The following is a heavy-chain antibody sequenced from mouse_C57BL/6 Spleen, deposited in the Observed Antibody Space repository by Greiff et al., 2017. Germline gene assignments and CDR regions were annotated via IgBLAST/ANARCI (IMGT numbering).Heavy chain of an antibody. D-gene: IGHD1-1*01. CDR1: GFTFSDYG. J-gene: IGHJ1*03. CDR3: ARPDYYGSSLWYFDV. CDR2: ISSGSSTI. Sequence: EVMLVESGGGLVKPGGSLKLSCAASGFTFSDYGMHWVRQAPEKGLEWVAYISSGSSTIYYADTVKGRFTISRDNAKNTLFLQMTSLRSEDTAMYYCARPDYYGSSLWYFDVWGTGTTVTVSS. V-gene: IGHV5-17*01.